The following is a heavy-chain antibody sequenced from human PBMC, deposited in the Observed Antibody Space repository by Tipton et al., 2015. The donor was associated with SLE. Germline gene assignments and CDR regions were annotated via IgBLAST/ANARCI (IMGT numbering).Heavy chain of an antibody. CDR3: AREGSGNGFDC. D-gene: IGHD3-3*01. Sequence: TLSLTCTVSGPSLSSSTYDWGWIRQHPGKGLEWIGYIYHSGSTYYNPSLRSRLTISVDTAKNQFSLSLSSVTAADTAVYYCAREGSGNGFDCWGQGTLVTVSS. J-gene: IGHJ4*02. V-gene: IGHV4-31*03. CDR1: GPSLSSSTYD. CDR2: IYHSGST.